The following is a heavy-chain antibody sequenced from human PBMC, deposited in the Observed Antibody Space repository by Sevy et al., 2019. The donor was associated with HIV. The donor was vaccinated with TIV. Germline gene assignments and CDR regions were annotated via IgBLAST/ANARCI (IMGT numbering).Heavy chain of an antibody. CDR2: LIGGGSRT. CDR3: AKRRVQSGLSGGGANYGWDV. D-gene: IGHD2-15*01. CDR1: GFPFSNYA. J-gene: IGHJ6*02. Sequence: GGSLRLSCAASGFPFSNYAMSWIRQAPGKGLEWVSTLIGGGSRTYYADSVTGRFTISRDNSKNTLYLQMNSLRADDTAIYYCAKRRVQSGLSGGGANYGWDVCGHRTTVTVS. V-gene: IGHV3-23*01.